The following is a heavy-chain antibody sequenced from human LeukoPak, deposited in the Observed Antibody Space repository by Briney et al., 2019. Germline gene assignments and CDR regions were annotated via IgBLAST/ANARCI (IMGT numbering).Heavy chain of an antibody. CDR1: GSTFSRNG. J-gene: IGHJ4*02. CDR2: IPYDGRNK. D-gene: IGHD3-10*01. V-gene: IGHV3-30*02. Sequence: GGSLRLSRAASGSTFSRNGMYWVRQAPGKGLEWVAFIPYDGRNKYYVDSVKGRFTISRDTSKNTLYLQMISLRAEDTAVYYCAKESSASYYFDYWGQGTLVTVSS. CDR3: AKESSASYYFDY.